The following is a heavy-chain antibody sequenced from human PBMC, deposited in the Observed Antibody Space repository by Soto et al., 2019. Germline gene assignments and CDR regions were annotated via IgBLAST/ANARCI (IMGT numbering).Heavy chain of an antibody. D-gene: IGHD3-22*01. CDR1: GFTFSSYG. Sequence: GGSLRLSCAASGFTFSSYGMHWVRQAPGKGLEWVAVIWYDGSNKYYVDSVKGRFTISRDNSKNTLYLQMNSLRAEDTAVYYCARDLDDSSGYYTALDYWGQGTLVTVSS. J-gene: IGHJ4*02. V-gene: IGHV3-33*01. CDR3: ARDLDDSSGYYTALDY. CDR2: IWYDGSNK.